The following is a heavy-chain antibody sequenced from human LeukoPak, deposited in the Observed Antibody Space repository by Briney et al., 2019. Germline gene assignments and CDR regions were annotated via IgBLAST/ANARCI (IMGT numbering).Heavy chain of an antibody. J-gene: IGHJ4*02. D-gene: IGHD5-24*01. CDR1: GYTFTAYH. CDR2: INPNSGGT. V-gene: IGHV1-2*02. CDR3: ARGRDGYNCDF. Sequence: GASVKVSCKASGYTFTAYHMHWVRQAPGQGLEWMGWINPNSGGTNFAQKFQGRVTITRDTSISTAYMELRSLRSDDTAIYYCARGRDGYNCDFWGRGTPVTVSS.